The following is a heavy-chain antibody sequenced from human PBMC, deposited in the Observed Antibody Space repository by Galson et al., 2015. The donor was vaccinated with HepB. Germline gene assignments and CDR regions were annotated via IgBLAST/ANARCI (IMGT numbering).Heavy chain of an antibody. D-gene: IGHD6-19*01. CDR3: AKDPYLYSALAGTMAGFDY. V-gene: IGHV3-30*18. Sequence: LRLSCAASGFTFSNYGMHWVRQAPGKGLEWVAVISYDGSNKYYADSVKGRFTISRDNSKNTLYLQMNSLRAEDTASYYCAKDPYLYSALAGTMAGFDYWGQGTLVTVSS. J-gene: IGHJ4*02. CDR1: GFTFSNYG. CDR2: ISYDGSNK.